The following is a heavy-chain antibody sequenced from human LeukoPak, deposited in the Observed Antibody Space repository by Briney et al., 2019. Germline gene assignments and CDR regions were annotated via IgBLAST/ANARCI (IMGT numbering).Heavy chain of an antibody. V-gene: IGHV3-30*18. CDR2: ISYDGSNK. CDR3: AKGGGGEYYFDY. CDR1: GFTFSSYG. J-gene: IGHJ4*02. D-gene: IGHD3-16*01. Sequence: GGSLRLSCAASGFTFSSYGMHWVRQAPGKGLEWVAVISYDGSNKYYGDSVKGRFTISRDNSKNTLYLQMNRLRAEDTAVYYWAKGGGGEYYFDYWGQGTLVTVSS.